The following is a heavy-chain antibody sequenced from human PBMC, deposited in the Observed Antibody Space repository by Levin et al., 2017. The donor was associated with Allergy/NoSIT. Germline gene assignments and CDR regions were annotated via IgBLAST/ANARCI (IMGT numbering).Heavy chain of an antibody. V-gene: IGHV3-11*01. J-gene: IGHJ4*02. CDR1: GFTFSDYY. CDR2: ISSSGSIT. Sequence: GGSLRLSCAASGFTFSDYYMSWIRQTPGKGLEWLSYISSSGSITHYADSVKGRFTISRANANNSLSLQMNSLRVEDTAVYYCVRDEGFYDTSGPHWGQGTLVTVSS. CDR3: VRDEGFYDTSGPH. D-gene: IGHD3-22*01.